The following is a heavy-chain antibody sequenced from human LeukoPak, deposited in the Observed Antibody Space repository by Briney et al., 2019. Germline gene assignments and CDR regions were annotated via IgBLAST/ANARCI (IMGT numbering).Heavy chain of an antibody. J-gene: IGHJ4*02. CDR1: GFTVSNNY. V-gene: IGHV3-66*01. Sequence: GGSLRLSCAASGFTVSNNYMSWVRQAPGKGLEWVSVIYSGGSTYYADSVKGRFTISRDNSKNTLYLQMNSLRAEDTAVYYCARDLLSGWYGLDYWGQGALVTVSS. CDR3: ARDLLSGWYGLDY. CDR2: IYSGGST. D-gene: IGHD6-19*01.